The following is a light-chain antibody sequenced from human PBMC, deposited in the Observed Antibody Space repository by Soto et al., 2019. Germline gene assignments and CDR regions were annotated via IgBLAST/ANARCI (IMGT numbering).Light chain of an antibody. CDR3: CSYAGSSTQV. CDR1: SSDVGSYNL. V-gene: IGLV2-23*02. J-gene: IGLJ2*01. CDR2: EVD. Sequence: QSALTQPASVSGSPGQSITISCTGTSSDVGSYNLVSWYQQHPGKAPKLMIYEVDKRPSGVSNRLSGSKSGNTASLTISGLQAEDEGDYYCCSYAGSSTQVFGGGTKLTVL.